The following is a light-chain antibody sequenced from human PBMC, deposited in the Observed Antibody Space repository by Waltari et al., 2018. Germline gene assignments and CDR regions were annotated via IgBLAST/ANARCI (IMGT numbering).Light chain of an antibody. CDR2: HAS. CDR1: QSISKY. CDR3: QHYVSLPAT. Sequence: MVLTQSPDPLSFSPGETATLCCRASQSISKYLAWYQQKPGQAPRLLIYHASSRSTGIPDRFSGSGSGTDFSLTINRLEPEDFAVYYCQHYVSLPATFGQGTKLEIK. J-gene: IGKJ1*01. V-gene: IGKV3-20*01.